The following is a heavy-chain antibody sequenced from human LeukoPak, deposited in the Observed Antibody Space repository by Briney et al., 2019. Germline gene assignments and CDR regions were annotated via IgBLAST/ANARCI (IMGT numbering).Heavy chain of an antibody. J-gene: IGHJ1*01. CDR1: GFTFSSFW. CDR3: AIQKADLITMVRGIIAF. D-gene: IGHD3-10*01. V-gene: IGHV3-7*01. CDR2: IKPDGTEN. Sequence: GGSLRLSCAASGFTFSSFWMTWVRQAPGKGLEWVASIKPDGTENYYVDSVKGRFTISRDNAKNSLYLQMNGLRAEDTAVYYCAIQKADLITMVRGIIAFWGQGTLVTVSS.